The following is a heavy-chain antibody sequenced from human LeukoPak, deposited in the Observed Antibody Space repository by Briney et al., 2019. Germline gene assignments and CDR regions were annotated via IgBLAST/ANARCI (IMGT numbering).Heavy chain of an antibody. CDR1: GLTVSSNF. D-gene: IGHD6-19*01. CDR2: IYGGGST. V-gene: IGHV3-53*01. J-gene: IGHJ4*02. Sequence: PGGSLRLSCAATGLTVSSNFMSGVRQAPGKGLEWVSVIYGGGSTYYADSVKGRFTISRDTPKNTLYLQMNSLRVEDTAVYYCASWPGGWYGEDSWGQGTLVTVSS. CDR3: ASWPGGWYGEDS.